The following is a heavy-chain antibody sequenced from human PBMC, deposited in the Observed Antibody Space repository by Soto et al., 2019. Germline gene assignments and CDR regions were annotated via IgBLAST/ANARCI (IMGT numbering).Heavy chain of an antibody. J-gene: IGHJ5*02. D-gene: IGHD3-22*01. CDR2: IWYDGSNK. V-gene: IGHV3-33*01. CDR3: ARDMLGDYYDSSGYYFNWFDP. CDR1: GFTFSSYG. Sequence: GGSLRLSCAASGFTFSSYGMHWVRQAPGKGLEWVAVIWYDGSNKYYADSVKGRFTISRDNSKNTLYLQMNSLRAEDTAVYYCARDMLGDYYDSSGYYFNWFDPWGQGTLVTVSS.